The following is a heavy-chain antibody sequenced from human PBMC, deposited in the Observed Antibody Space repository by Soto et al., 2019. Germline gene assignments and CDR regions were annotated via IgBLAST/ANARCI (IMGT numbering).Heavy chain of an antibody. Sequence: PGGSLRLSCAASGFTFSSYSMNWVRQAPGKGLEWVSSISSSSSYIYYADSVKGRFTISRDNAKNSLYLQMNSLRAEDTAVYYCASTSYYDSSGYYPGTNLDAFDIWGQGTMVTVSS. CDR2: ISSSSSYI. J-gene: IGHJ3*02. D-gene: IGHD3-22*01. V-gene: IGHV3-21*01. CDR1: GFTFSSYS. CDR3: ASTSYYDSSGYYPGTNLDAFDI.